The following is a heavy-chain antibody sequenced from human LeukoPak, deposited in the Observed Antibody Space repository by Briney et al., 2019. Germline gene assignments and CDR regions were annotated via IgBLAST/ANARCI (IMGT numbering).Heavy chain of an antibody. CDR3: ARGGGSSS. D-gene: IGHD6-6*01. V-gene: IGHV3-7*01. CDR2: IKPDGSAT. CDR1: GFTFSNAW. Sequence: PGGSLRLSCAASGFTFSNAWMSWVRQAPGKGLEWVANIKPDGSATNYVDSVKGRFTISRDNAKNSLDLQMNSLRAEDTAVYCCARGGGSSSWGQGTLVTVSS. J-gene: IGHJ5*02.